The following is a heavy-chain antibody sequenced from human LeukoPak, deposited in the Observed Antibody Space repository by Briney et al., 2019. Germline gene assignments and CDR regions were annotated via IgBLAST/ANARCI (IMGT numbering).Heavy chain of an antibody. D-gene: IGHD2-15*01. CDR2: ISRTGTYI. CDR3: ARVLETDCTGGSCYSGLDY. J-gene: IGHJ4*02. Sequence: PGGSLRLSCAASGFTFSSYNMKWVRQAPGEGLEWVSSISRTGTYIYYADPVKGRFTVSRDNAQNSLYLQMNSLRVEDTAVYYCARVLETDCTGGSCYSGLDYWGQGTLVTVSS. CDR1: GFTFSSYN. V-gene: IGHV3-21*01.